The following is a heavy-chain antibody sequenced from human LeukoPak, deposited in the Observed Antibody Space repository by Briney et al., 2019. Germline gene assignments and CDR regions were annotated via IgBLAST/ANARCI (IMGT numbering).Heavy chain of an antibody. V-gene: IGHV3-21*01. D-gene: IGHD3-3*01. CDR1: GFTFSSYS. Sequence: GGSLRLSCAASGFTFSSYSMNWVRQAPGKGLEWVSSISSSSSYIYYADSVKGRFTISRDNAKNSLYLQMNSLRAEDTAVYYCARDFGGYYTFDYWGQGTLVTVSS. CDR2: ISSSSSYI. CDR3: ARDFGGYYTFDY. J-gene: IGHJ4*02.